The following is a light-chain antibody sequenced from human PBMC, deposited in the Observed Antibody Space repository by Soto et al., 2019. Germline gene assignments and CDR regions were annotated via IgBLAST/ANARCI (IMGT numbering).Light chain of an antibody. CDR2: DVS. CDR3: SSYTSSSTYV. CDR1: SSDVGGYNY. J-gene: IGLJ1*01. Sequence: QSALTQPASVSGSPGQSITISRTGTSSDVGGYNYVSWYQQHPGKAPKLMIYDVSNRPSGVSNRFSGSKSGNTASLTISGLQAEDEADFYFSSYTSSSTYVFGTGTKLTVL. V-gene: IGLV2-14*01.